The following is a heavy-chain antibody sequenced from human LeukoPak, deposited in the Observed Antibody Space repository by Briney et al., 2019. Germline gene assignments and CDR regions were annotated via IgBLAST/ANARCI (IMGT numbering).Heavy chain of an antibody. CDR2: INHSGST. CDR3: ARHASGWYSLDY. D-gene: IGHD6-19*01. V-gene: IGHV4-34*01. Sequence: SETLSLTCAVYGGSFSGYYWSWIRQPPGKGLEWIGEINHSGSTNYNPSLKSRVTISVDTSKNQFSLKLSSVTAADTAVYYCARHASGWYSLDYWGQGTLVTVSS. J-gene: IGHJ4*02. CDR1: GGSFSGYY.